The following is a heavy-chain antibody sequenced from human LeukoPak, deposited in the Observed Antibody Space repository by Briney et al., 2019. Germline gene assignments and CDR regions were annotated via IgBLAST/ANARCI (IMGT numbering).Heavy chain of an antibody. Sequence: GGSLRLSCAASGFTFSRYSLSWVRQAPGKGLEWVSGISGSGGSTYYADSVKGRFTISRDNSKNTLSLQMNSLRAEDTAIYYCAKGIVPAAISNSDYWGQGTLVTVSS. D-gene: IGHD2-2*01. J-gene: IGHJ4*02. CDR2: ISGSGGST. CDR1: GFTFSRYS. CDR3: AKGIVPAAISNSDY. V-gene: IGHV3-23*01.